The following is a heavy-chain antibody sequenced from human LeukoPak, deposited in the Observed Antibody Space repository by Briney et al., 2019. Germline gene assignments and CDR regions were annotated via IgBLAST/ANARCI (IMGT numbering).Heavy chain of an antibody. J-gene: IGHJ4*02. V-gene: IGHV3-30*18. CDR2: ISYDGSNK. CDR1: GFTFSSYG. Sequence: GGSLRLSCAASGFTFSSYGMHWVRQAPGKGLEWVAVISYDGSNKYYADSVKGRFTISRDNSKNTLYLQMNSLRAEDTAVYYCAKDSIVVVVELDYWGQGTLATVSS. CDR3: AKDSIVVVVELDY. D-gene: IGHD2-15*01.